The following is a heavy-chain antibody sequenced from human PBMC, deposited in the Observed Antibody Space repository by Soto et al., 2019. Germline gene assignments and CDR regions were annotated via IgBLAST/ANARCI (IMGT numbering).Heavy chain of an antibody. Sequence: EVQLVESGGGLIQPGGSLRLSCAASGFTVSSNYMSWVRQAPGKGLEWVSVIYSGGSTYYADSVKGRFTISRDNSKNTVNLQMNNVRAEETAVYYWASGGVDGSGSMFGYWGQGTLVTVSS. CDR1: GFTVSSNY. CDR3: ASGGVDGSGSMFGY. D-gene: IGHD3-10*01. CDR2: IYSGGST. V-gene: IGHV3-53*01. J-gene: IGHJ4*02.